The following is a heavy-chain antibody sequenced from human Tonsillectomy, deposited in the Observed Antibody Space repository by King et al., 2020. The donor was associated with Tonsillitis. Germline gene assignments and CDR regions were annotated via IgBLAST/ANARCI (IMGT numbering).Heavy chain of an antibody. CDR2: IYPGDSDT. CDR1: GYTFARFW. J-gene: IGHJ6*04. CDR3: ARLVRSGEPGRGYYRMDV. Sequence: QLVQSGAEVKKPGESLKISCQGSGYTFARFWIGWVRQLPGKGLEWMGLIYPGDSDTRYSPSFQGQVTISADKSNSVAYLQWSSLEASDTAMYFCARLVRSGEPGRGYYRMDVWGKGTSVTVSS. V-gene: IGHV5-51*03. D-gene: IGHD7-27*01.